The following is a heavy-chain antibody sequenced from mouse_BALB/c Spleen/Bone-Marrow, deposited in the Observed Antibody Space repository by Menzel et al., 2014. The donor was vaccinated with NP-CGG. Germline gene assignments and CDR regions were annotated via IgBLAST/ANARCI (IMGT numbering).Heavy chain of an antibody. V-gene: IGHV2-9*02. Sequence: VKLVESGPGLVAPSQSLSITCTASGFSLTSYGVHWVRQPPGKGLEWLGVIWAGGSTNYNSALMSGLSISKDNSESQVFLKMNSLQTDDTAIYYCARDRGYYKDVGDYWGQGTTLTVSS. CDR2: IWAGGST. CDR1: GFSLTSYG. D-gene: IGHD2-3*01. J-gene: IGHJ2*01. CDR3: ARDRGYYKDVGDY.